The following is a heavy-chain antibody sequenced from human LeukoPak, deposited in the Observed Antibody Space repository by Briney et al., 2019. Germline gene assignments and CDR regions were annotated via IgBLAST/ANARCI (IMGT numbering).Heavy chain of an antibody. V-gene: IGHV4-30-4*02. J-gene: IGHJ4*02. Sequence: SDTLSLTCTVSGGSISSVDYYWSWIRQPPGKGLEWIGYSYYSGSTYYNLSLKSQVTIALDTSKNQFSLKLSAVTAADTAVYCCARVAAVAGEVPYFDYWGQGNVVTVSS. CDR2: SYYSGST. CDR1: GGSISSVDYY. D-gene: IGHD6-19*01. CDR3: ARVAAVAGEVPYFDY.